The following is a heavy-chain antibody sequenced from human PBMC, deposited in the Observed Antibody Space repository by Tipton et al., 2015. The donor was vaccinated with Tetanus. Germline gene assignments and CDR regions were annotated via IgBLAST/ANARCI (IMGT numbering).Heavy chain of an antibody. Sequence: QLVQSGAEVKKPGASVKVSCKASGYTFTGYYMHWVRQAPGQGLEWMGWINPNSGGTNYAQKFQGRVTMTRDTSISTAYMEVSRLRSENTAVYYCAQNSKGDYYYYYGLDVWGQGTTVTVSS. J-gene: IGHJ6*02. CDR3: AQNSKGDYYYYYGLDV. CDR1: GYTFTGYY. CDR2: INPNSGGT. D-gene: IGHD2-21*02. V-gene: IGHV1-2*02.